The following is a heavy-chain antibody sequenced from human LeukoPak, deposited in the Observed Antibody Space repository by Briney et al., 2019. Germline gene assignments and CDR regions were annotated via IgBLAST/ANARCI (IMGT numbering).Heavy chain of an antibody. Sequence: PGGSLRLSCAASGFSFTNYWMHWVRQAPGKGLVWVSHINSDGSATRYADSVKGRFTISRDNSKNTLYLQMNSLRAEDTAVYYCAKDVRRDGYTPTVYDYWGQGTLVTVSS. V-gene: IGHV3-74*01. CDR2: INSDGSAT. CDR3: AKDVRRDGYTPTVYDY. D-gene: IGHD5-24*01. J-gene: IGHJ4*02. CDR1: GFSFTNYW.